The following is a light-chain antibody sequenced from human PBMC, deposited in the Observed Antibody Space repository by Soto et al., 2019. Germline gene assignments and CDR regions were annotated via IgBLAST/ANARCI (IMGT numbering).Light chain of an antibody. J-gene: IGLJ2*01. V-gene: IGLV2-14*01. CDR3: SSYTSSSTLV. CDR2: DVS. Sequence: QLVLTQPASVSGSPGQSITISCTGTSSDVGGYNYVSWYQQHPGKAPKLMIYDVSNRPSGVSNRFSGSKSGNTASLTISGLQAEDEADYYCSSYTSSSTLVFGGGTKFTVL. CDR1: SSDVGGYNY.